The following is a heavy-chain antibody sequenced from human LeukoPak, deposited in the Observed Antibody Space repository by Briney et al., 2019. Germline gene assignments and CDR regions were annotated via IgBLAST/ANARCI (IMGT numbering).Heavy chain of an antibody. CDR1: GYTLTELS. V-gene: IGHV1-24*01. D-gene: IGHD6-19*01. J-gene: IGHJ4*02. CDR3: ATVYTFPVAGSSYYFDY. CDR2: FGPEDGET. Sequence: ASVKVSCKVSGYTLTELSMHWVRQAPGKGLEWMGGFGPEDGETIYAQKFQGRVTMTEDTSTDTAYMELSSLRSEDTAVYYCATVYTFPVAGSSYYFDYWGQGTLVTVSS.